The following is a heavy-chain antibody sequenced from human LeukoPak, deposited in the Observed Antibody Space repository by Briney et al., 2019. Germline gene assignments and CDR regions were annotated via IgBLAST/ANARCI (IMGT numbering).Heavy chain of an antibody. Sequence: GGSLRLSCTVSGFTVSSNSMSGGRQAPGKGLEWGSFIYSDNTHYSDSVKGRFTISRDNSKNTLYLQMTSLRAEDTAVYSCARRAGAYSHPYDYWGQGTLVTVSS. CDR1: GFTVSSNS. CDR2: IYSDNT. V-gene: IGHV3-53*01. D-gene: IGHD4/OR15-4a*01. J-gene: IGHJ4*02. CDR3: ARRAGAYSHPYDY.